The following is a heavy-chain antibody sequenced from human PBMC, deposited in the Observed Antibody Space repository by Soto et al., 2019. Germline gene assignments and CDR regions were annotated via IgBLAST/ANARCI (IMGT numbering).Heavy chain of an antibody. Sequence: GWSLRLSCAVTGFTFSDYYMSLIRLAPGKGLESVSYISSSNDYTNYADSVKGRFTISRDNAKNSLYLQMNSLRAEDTAVYYCARVHYGACFEYWGEGALVTVSS. CDR3: ARVHYGACFEY. D-gene: IGHD3-10*01. CDR1: GFTFSDYY. V-gene: IGHV3-11*06. J-gene: IGHJ4*02. CDR2: ISSSNDYT.